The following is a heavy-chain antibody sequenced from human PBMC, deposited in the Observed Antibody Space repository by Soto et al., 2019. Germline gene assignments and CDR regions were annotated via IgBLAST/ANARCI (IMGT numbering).Heavy chain of an antibody. Sequence: GGSLRLSCAASGFTFSGSAMHWVRQASGKGLEWVGRIRSKANSYATAYAASVKGRFTISRDDSKNTAYLQMNSLKTEDTAVYYCTRYCISTGACWDAFDIWGQGTMVTVSS. J-gene: IGHJ3*02. D-gene: IGHD2-2*01. CDR1: GFTFSGSA. CDR2: IRSKANSYAT. CDR3: TRYCISTGACWDAFDI. V-gene: IGHV3-73*01.